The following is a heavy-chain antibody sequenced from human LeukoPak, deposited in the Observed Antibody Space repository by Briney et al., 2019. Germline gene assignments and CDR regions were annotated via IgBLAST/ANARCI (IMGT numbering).Heavy chain of an antibody. CDR2: ISYDGRNK. CDR3: ARSAGDPHAFDV. Sequence: PGGSLRLSCAASGFTFSSHAMHWVRQAPGKGLEWVAVISYDGRNKDYADSVKGRFNISRDNSKNTLYLQMNSLRAEDAAVFYCARSAGDPHAFDVWGQGTMVTVSS. CDR1: GFTFSSHA. V-gene: IGHV3-30*04. D-gene: IGHD4-17*01. J-gene: IGHJ3*01.